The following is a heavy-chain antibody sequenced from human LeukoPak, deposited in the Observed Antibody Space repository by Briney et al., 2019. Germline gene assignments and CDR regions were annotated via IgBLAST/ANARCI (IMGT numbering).Heavy chain of an antibody. CDR2: ITSSSSTI. CDR3: ARVDWMIGAFDI. V-gene: IGHV3-48*02. Sequence: GESLRLSCAASGFTFSTYSMNWVRQAPGKGLEWVSYITSSSSTIDYADSVRGRFTISRDNAKNSLYLQMNSLRDEDTAVYYCARVDWMIGAFDIWGRGTMVTVSS. CDR1: GFTFSTYS. D-gene: IGHD3-22*01. J-gene: IGHJ3*02.